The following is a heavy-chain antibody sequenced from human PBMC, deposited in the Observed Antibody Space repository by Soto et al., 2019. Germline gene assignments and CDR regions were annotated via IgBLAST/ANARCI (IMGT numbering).Heavy chain of an antibody. CDR3: ARNYYLSGSYSLSGFDY. CDR2: IYHSGSS. D-gene: IGHD3-22*01. V-gene: IGHV4-59*12. J-gene: IGHJ4*01. CDR1: GASIGTYY. Sequence: PSETLSLTCTVSGASIGTYYWSWIRQPPGKRLEWIGYIYHSGSSSHNPSLKSRVTISVDTSKNQFSLNLSSVTAADTAVYYCARNYYLSGSYSLSGFDYWGHGTLVTVSS.